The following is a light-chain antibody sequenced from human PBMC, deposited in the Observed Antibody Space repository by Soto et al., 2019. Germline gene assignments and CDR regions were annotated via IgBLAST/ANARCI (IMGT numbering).Light chain of an antibody. Sequence: DIVMTQSPDSLAVSLGERATINCRSSRSVLNNAYNKNCLGWFQQKPGQPPKLLIYWTSTRESGVPDRFGGSGSGTDFTLSISSLQAEDVAVYYCQQYCTTPFTFGQGTKLEIK. CDR2: WTS. V-gene: IGKV4-1*01. CDR1: RSVLNNAYNKNC. CDR3: QQYCTTPFT. J-gene: IGKJ2*01.